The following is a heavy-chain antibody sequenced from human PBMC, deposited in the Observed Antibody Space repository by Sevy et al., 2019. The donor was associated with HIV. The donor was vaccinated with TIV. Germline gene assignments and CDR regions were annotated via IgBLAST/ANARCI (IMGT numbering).Heavy chain of an antibody. CDR2: LSGYNGDT. Sequence: ASVKVSCKASGYTFSNYGITWVRQAPGQGLEWMGWLSGYNGDTKNGQMLQGRVTLTTDTSTTTAYMELRSLRSDDTAVYYCARGCSGGSCPYGMDVWGQRTTVTVSS. J-gene: IGHJ6*02. D-gene: IGHD2-15*01. CDR1: GYTFSNYG. CDR3: ARGCSGGSCPYGMDV. V-gene: IGHV1-18*04.